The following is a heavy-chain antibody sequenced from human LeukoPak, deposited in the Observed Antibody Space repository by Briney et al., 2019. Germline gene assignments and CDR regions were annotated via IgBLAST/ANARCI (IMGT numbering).Heavy chain of an antibody. CDR3: AKDLCSSTSCYWDF. D-gene: IGHD2-2*01. CDR1: GFTFSSYG. Sequence: GGSLRLSCAASGFTFSSYGMHWVRQAPGKGLEWVAFIRYDGSNKYYADSVKGRFTISRDNSENTLYLQMNSLRAEDTAVYYCAKDLCSSTSCYWDFWGQGTLVTVSS. J-gene: IGHJ4*02. V-gene: IGHV3-30*02. CDR2: IRYDGSNK.